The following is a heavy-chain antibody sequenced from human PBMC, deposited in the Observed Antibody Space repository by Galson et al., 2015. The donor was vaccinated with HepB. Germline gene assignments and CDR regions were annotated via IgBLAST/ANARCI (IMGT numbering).Heavy chain of an antibody. V-gene: IGHV3-30*04. CDR3: ARNVGGPNYFDY. CDR2: ISYDGRNA. Sequence: SLRLSCAASGFTFSTYDIHWVRQPPGKGLEWVAAISYDGRNALYADSVKGRFIISRDNSKNTLYLEMNSLRPGDTAVYYCARNVGGPNYFDYWGQGTLVTVSS. D-gene: IGHD1-26*01. J-gene: IGHJ4*02. CDR1: GFTFSTYD.